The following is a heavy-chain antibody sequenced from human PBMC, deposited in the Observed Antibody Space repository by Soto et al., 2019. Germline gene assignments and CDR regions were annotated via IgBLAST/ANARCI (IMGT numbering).Heavy chain of an antibody. D-gene: IGHD3-22*01. V-gene: IGHV4-31*03. Sequence: SATQSLTCPVSDGSISSGGYYWRWIRTHPGKGLEWIGYIYYIGSTYYNPSLKSRVTISVDTSKNQFSLKLSSVTAADTAVYYGARDNYYDSSGYLNFDDLGQGTLVTVSS. CDR3: ARDNYYDSSGYLNFDD. J-gene: IGHJ4*02. CDR2: IYYIGST. CDR1: DGSISSGGYY.